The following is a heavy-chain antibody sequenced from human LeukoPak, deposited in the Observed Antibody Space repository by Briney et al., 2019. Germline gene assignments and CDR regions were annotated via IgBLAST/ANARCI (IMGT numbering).Heavy chain of an antibody. CDR2: IYYSGST. CDR3: ARLRGGEFDP. J-gene: IGHJ5*02. CDR1: GYSINFGHL. Sequence: SETLSLTCDVSGYSINFGHLWGWIRQPPGKGLEWIGSIYYSGSTYYNPSLKSRVTISVDTSKNQFSLKLSSVTAADTAVYYCARLRGGEFDPWGQGTLVTVSS. V-gene: IGHV4-38-2*01. D-gene: IGHD3-16*01.